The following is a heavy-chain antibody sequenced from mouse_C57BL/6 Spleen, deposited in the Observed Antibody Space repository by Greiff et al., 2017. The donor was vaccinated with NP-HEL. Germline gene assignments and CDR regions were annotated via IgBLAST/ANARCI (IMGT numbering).Heavy chain of an antibody. CDR2: INYDGSST. Sequence: EVQRVESEGGLVQPGSSMKLSCTASGFTFSDYYMAWVRQVPEKGLEWVANINYDGSSTYYLDSLKSRFIISRDNAKNILYLQMSSLKSEDTATYYCARGGYYGLYAMDYWGQGTSVTVSS. J-gene: IGHJ4*01. V-gene: IGHV5-16*01. CDR1: GFTFSDYY. D-gene: IGHD1-1*01. CDR3: ARGGYYGLYAMDY.